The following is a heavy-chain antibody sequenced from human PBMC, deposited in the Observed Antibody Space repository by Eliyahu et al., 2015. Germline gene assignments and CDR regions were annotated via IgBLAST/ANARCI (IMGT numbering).Heavy chain of an antibody. CDR1: GFTFGASA. CDR3: AKGGMSGNSGTFDH. Sequence: EVQLLESGGGLVQPGGSLRLSCAASGFTFGASAMSWVRQAPGKGLEWVSGFSGSGGSPYYADSVKGRFTISRDSSKNTLYLQMNSLTAEDTAVYYCAKGGMSGNSGTFDHWGQGTLVTVSS. V-gene: IGHV3-23*01. D-gene: IGHD2/OR15-2a*01. J-gene: IGHJ4*02. CDR2: FSGSGGSP.